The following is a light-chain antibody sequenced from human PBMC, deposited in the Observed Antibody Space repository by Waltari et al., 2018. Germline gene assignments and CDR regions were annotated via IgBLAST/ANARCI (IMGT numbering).Light chain of an antibody. J-gene: IGKJ2*01. CDR3: QQYGTSPPMYT. CDR2: GAS. V-gene: IGKV3-20*01. Sequence: EIVLTQTPATLSLSTGAGATLSCRASQSVSSIYLAWYQQKPGRAPRLLIYGASNRATGIPDRFSGSGSGTDFSLTISSLEPEDFAVYYCQQYGTSPPMYTFGQGTNLEIK. CDR1: QSVSSIY.